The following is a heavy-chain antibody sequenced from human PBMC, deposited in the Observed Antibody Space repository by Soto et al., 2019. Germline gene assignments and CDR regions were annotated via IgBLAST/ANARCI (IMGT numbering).Heavy chain of an antibody. CDR3: ARGYHSSSWYDTYYFDY. V-gene: IGHV3-33*01. J-gene: IGHJ4*02. Sequence: PGGSLRLSCAASGFTFSNYGMHWVRQAPGKGLEWVAVIWYDGSNKYYADSVKGRFTISRDNSKNTLYLQMNSLRAEDTAVYYCARGYHSSSWYDTYYFDYWGQGTLVTVSS. D-gene: IGHD6-13*01. CDR2: IWYDGSNK. CDR1: GFTFSNYG.